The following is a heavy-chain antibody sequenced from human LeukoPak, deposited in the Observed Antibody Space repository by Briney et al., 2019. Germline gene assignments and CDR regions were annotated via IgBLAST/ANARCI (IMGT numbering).Heavy chain of an antibody. D-gene: IGHD5-12*01. CDR1: GFTLSSYA. Sequence: GGSLRLSCVTSGFTLSSYAMHWVRQAPGKGLEWVAVISYDGYNKYYADSVKGRFTISRDNPKNTLYLQMNSLRAEDTAVYYCAKAWPYAFDIWGQGTMVTVSS. J-gene: IGHJ3*02. CDR2: ISYDGYNK. V-gene: IGHV3-30-3*01. CDR3: AKAWPYAFDI.